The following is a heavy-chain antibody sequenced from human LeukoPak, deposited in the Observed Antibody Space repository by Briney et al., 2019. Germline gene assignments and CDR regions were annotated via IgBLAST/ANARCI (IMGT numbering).Heavy chain of an antibody. CDR3: ASAYYYDSSGAVGQKKGHG. CDR2: ISSSSSTI. Sequence: PGGSLRLSCAASGFTFSSYSMNWVRQAPGKGLEWVSYISSSSSTIYYADSVKGRFTISRDNAKNSLYLQMNSLRAEDTAVYYCASAYYYDSSGAVGQKKGHGWGQGTLVTVSS. J-gene: IGHJ4*02. CDR1: GFTFSSYS. D-gene: IGHD3-22*01. V-gene: IGHV3-48*01.